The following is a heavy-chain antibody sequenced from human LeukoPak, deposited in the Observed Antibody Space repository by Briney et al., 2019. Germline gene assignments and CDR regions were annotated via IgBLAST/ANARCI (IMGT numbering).Heavy chain of an antibody. CDR2: ISSSSSTI. V-gene: IGHV3-48*02. CDR1: GFTFSSYS. D-gene: IGHD6-13*01. Sequence: TGGSLRLSCVVSGFTFSSYSMNWVRQAPGKGLEWVSYISSSSSTIYHADSVKGRFTISRDNAKNSLYLQLNSLRDEDTAVYYCARDPDIAAAVHWYFDLWGRGTLVTVSS. J-gene: IGHJ2*01. CDR3: ARDPDIAAAVHWYFDL.